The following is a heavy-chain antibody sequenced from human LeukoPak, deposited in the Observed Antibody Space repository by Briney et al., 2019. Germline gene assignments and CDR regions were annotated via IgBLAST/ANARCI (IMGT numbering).Heavy chain of an antibody. Sequence: GGSLRLSCAASGFTVSSNYMTWVRQAPGKGLEWVSVIYSGGGTYYADSVKGRFTISRDNFKNTLYLQMNSLRAEDTAVYYCARPSLNAGSYFDYWGQGILVSVSS. D-gene: IGHD1-26*01. CDR2: IYSGGGT. V-gene: IGHV3-53*01. CDR3: ARPSLNAGSYFDY. CDR1: GFTVSSNY. J-gene: IGHJ4*02.